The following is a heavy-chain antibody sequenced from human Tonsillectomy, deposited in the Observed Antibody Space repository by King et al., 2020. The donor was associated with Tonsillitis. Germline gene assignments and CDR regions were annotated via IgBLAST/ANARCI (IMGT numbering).Heavy chain of an antibody. D-gene: IGHD4-17*01. CDR3: TRQDSGYYVVSFDY. J-gene: IGHJ4*02. CDR1: GYSFTRYW. Sequence: QLVQSGTEVKKPGESLKISCKGSGYSFTRYWIGWVRQMPGKGLEWVGIIYPGDSDTRYSPSFQGQVTISADKSISTAYLQWSSLKASDTAIYYCTRQDSGYYVVSFDYWGRGTLVTVSS. V-gene: IGHV5-51*01. CDR2: IYPGDSDT.